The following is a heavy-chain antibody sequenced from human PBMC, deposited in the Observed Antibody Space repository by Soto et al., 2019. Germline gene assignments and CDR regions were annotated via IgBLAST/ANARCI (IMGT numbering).Heavy chain of an antibody. CDR3: ARGYNSGYSYGHQYYFDY. V-gene: IGHV3-21*01. Sequence: KPGGSLRLSCAASGFTFSSYSMNWVRQAPGKGLEWVSSISSSSSYIYYADSVKGRFTISRDNAKNSLYLQMNSLRAEDTAVYYCARGYNSGYSYGHQYYFDYWGQGTLVTVSS. D-gene: IGHD5-18*01. CDR2: ISSSSSYI. CDR1: GFTFSSYS. J-gene: IGHJ4*02.